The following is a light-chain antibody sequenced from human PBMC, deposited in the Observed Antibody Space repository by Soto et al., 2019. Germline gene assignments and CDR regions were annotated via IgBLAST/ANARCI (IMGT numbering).Light chain of an antibody. Sequence: EIVLTQSPATLSWSPGERATLSCRASQRVSRDLACYQQKPGQAPRLLIYDASNTATGIPARFSGRGSGTDFTLTISSLEPEDFAVYYCQQRSNWPLTFGGGTKVEIK. CDR3: QQRSNWPLT. V-gene: IGKV3-11*01. CDR2: DAS. J-gene: IGKJ4*01. CDR1: QRVSRD.